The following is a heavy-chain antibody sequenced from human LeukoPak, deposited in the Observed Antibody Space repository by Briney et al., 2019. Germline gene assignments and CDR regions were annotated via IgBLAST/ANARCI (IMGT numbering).Heavy chain of an antibody. D-gene: IGHD5-18*01. V-gene: IGHV1-8*03. CDR3: ARGFRGYSYGYPVYYYYYMDV. CDR2: MNPNSGNT. J-gene: IGHJ6*03. Sequence: ASVKVSCKASGYTFTSYDINWVRQATGQGLEWMGWMNPNSGNTGYAQKFQGRVTITRNTSISTAYMELSSLRSEDTAVYYCARGFRGYSYGYPVYYYYYMDVWGKGTTVTVSS. CDR1: GYTFTSYD.